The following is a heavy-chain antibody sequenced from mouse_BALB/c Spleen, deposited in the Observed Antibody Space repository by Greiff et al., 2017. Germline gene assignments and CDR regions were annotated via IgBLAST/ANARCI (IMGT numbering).Heavy chain of an antibody. V-gene: IGHV1-5*01. CDR1: GYSFTSYW. CDR3: TREAVYDYKYYFDY. D-gene: IGHD2-4*01. J-gene: IGHJ2*01. CDR2: IYPGNSDT. Sequence: VQLQQSGTVLARPGASVKMSCKASGYSFTSYWMHWVKQRPGQGLEWIGAIYPGNSDTSYNQKFKGKAKLTAVTSASTAYMELSSLTNEDSAVYYCTREAVYDYKYYFDYWGQGTTLTVSS.